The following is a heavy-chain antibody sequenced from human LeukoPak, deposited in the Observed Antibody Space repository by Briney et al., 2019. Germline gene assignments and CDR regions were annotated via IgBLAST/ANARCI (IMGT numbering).Heavy chain of an antibody. Sequence: ASVKVSCKASGYTFTGYYMHWVRQAPGQGLEWMGWINPNSGGTNYAQKFQGRVTMTRDTSISTAYMELSRLRSDDTAVYYCASGSGSYAVHYYYYMDVWGKGTTVTVSS. CDR1: GYTFTGYY. D-gene: IGHD3-10*01. J-gene: IGHJ6*03. CDR3: ASGSGSYAVHYYYYMDV. CDR2: INPNSGGT. V-gene: IGHV1-2*02.